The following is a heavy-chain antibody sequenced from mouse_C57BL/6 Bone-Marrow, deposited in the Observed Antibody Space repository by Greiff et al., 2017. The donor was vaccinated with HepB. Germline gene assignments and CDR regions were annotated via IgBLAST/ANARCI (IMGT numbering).Heavy chain of an antibody. CDR1: GYSFTDYY. CDR3: TRGGILRWYCDV. J-gene: IGHJ1*03. D-gene: IGHD1-1*01. Sequence: EVQLQQSGAELVKPGASVKISCKASGYSFTDYYMNWVKQSNGKSLEWIGVINPNYGTTSYNQKFKGKATLTVDQSSSTAYMQLNSLTSEDSAVYYCTRGGILRWYCDVWGTGTTVTVSS. V-gene: IGHV1-39*01. CDR2: INPNYGTT.